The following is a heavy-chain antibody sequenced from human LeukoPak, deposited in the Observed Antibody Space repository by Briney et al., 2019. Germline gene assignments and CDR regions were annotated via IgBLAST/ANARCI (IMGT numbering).Heavy chain of an antibody. CDR2: INHSGST. Sequence: SETLSLTCTVSGYSIRSGFYWGWIRQPPGKGLEWIGEINHSGSTNYNPSLKSRVTISVDTSKNQFSLKLSSVTAADTAVYYCARGKRVTMVRGVIIGWFDPWGQGTLVTVSS. J-gene: IGHJ5*02. CDR1: GYSIRSGFY. V-gene: IGHV4-38-2*02. D-gene: IGHD3-10*01. CDR3: ARGKRVTMVRGVIIGWFDP.